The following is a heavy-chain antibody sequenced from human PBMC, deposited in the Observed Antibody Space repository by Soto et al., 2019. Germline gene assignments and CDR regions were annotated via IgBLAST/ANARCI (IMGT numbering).Heavy chain of an antibody. CDR1: GVSLTSTGVG. Sequence: QITLKESGPTLMKPTQTLTLTCTLSGVSLTSTGVGVDWIRQPPGKALEWLSLIYWDDDIRYSPSLKNRLTSTNYISKNQVVLTLTNMDPVDTATYYCAHRRGGPRNVWGKGSLVTLSS. V-gene: IGHV2-5*02. CDR2: IYWDDDI. D-gene: IGHD2-8*01. CDR3: AHRRGGPRNV. J-gene: IGHJ4*02.